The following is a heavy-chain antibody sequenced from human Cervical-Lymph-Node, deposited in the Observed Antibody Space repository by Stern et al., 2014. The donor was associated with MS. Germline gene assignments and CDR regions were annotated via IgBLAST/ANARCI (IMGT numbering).Heavy chain of an antibody. J-gene: IGHJ6*02. CDR1: GFSLSTSGVG. CDR2: IYWGDDK. Sequence: QVTLRESGPTLVKPTQTLTLTCTFSGFSLSTSGVGVGWIRQPPGKALEGLALIYWGDDKCYSPSLKRRPTITKDTSKNQVVLTMTNMDPVDTATYYCAHMNRGDGYYYGMDVWGQGTTVTVSS. D-gene: IGHD3-16*01. CDR3: AHMNRGDGYYYGMDV. V-gene: IGHV2-5*02.